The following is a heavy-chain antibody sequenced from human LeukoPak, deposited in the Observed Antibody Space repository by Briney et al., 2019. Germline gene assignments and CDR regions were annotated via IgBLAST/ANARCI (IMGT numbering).Heavy chain of an antibody. D-gene: IGHD3-22*01. J-gene: IGHJ3*02. V-gene: IGHV3-7*01. CDR2: IKQDGSEK. CDR1: GFTFGSYW. CDR3: ARDFSSGYFLDAFDI. Sequence: GGSLRLSCAASGFTFGSYWMSWVRQAPGKGLEWVANIKQDGSEKYYVDSVKGRFTISRDNAKNSLYLQMSSLRAEDTAVYYCARDFSSGYFLDAFDIWGQGTMVTVSS.